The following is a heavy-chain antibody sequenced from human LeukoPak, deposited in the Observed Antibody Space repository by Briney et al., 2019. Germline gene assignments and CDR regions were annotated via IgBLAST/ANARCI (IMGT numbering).Heavy chain of an antibody. CDR3: AKGSYYDSSGSFYFDY. D-gene: IGHD3-22*01. CDR2: ISGSGDNT. V-gene: IGHV3-23*01. Sequence: RTGGSLRLSCAASGFTFRSYGMHWVRQAPGKGLEWVSGISGSGDNTYYADSVKGRFTISRDNSKNTLYVQVNSLGTEDTAAYYCAKGSYYDSSGSFYFDYWGQGTLVTVSS. J-gene: IGHJ4*02. CDR1: GFTFRSYG.